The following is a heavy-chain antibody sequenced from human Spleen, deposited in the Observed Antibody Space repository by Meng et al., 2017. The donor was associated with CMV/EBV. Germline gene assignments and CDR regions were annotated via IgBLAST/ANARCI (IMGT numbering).Heavy chain of an antibody. CDR2: INYSGGST. V-gene: IGHV3-20*03. CDR3: ARGRGSGTNEPFDY. D-gene: IGHD1-26*01. J-gene: IGHJ4*02. Sequence: ASGFIFDDYGMSWVRHAPGKGLEWVSGINYSGGSTGYPDSVKGRFTISRDNAKNSLYLQLNSLRVDDTALYYCARGRGSGTNEPFDYWGQGTLVTVSS. CDR1: GFIFDDYG.